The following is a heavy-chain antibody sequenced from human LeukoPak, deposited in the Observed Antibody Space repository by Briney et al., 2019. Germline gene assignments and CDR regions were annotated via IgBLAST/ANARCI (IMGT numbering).Heavy chain of an antibody. V-gene: IGHV3-48*01. Sequence: GGSLRLSCAASGFTFSSYSMNWVRQAPGKGLEWVSYISSSSSTIYYADSVKGRFTISRDNAKNSLYLQMNSLRAEDTAVYYCARSPHYGIFGVVTPSYMDVWGKGTTVTVSS. CDR2: ISSSSSTI. J-gene: IGHJ6*03. CDR1: GFTFSSYS. D-gene: IGHD3-3*01. CDR3: ARSPHYGIFGVVTPSYMDV.